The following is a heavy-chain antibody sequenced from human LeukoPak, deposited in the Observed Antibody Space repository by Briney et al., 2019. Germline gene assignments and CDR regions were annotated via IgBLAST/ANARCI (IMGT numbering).Heavy chain of an antibody. CDR1: GYNFTTYW. CDR2: INPGDSDT. J-gene: IGHJ4*02. Sequence: GESLNISYKGSGYNFTTYWIGWARQMPGKGLECMGIINPGDSDTRYSPSFQGQVTISAVKSITTACLQWSSLKASDTAMYYCARLWFGEFNIDYWGQGTLVTVSS. V-gene: IGHV5-51*01. D-gene: IGHD3-10*01. CDR3: ARLWFGEFNIDY.